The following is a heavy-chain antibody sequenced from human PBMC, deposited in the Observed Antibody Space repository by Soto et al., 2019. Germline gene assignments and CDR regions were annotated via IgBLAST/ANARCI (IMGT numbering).Heavy chain of an antibody. V-gene: IGHV4-39*01. CDR3: ARLPTSGSGWSYYFDY. J-gene: IGHJ4*02. CDR2: IYYSGST. CDR1: GGSISSSSYY. D-gene: IGHD6-19*01. Sequence: PSETLSLTCTVSGGSISSSSYYWGWIRQPPGKGLEWIGSIYYSGSTYYNPSLKSRVTISVDTSKNQFSLKLSSVTAADTAVYYCARLPTSGSGWSYYFDYWGQGTLVTVSS.